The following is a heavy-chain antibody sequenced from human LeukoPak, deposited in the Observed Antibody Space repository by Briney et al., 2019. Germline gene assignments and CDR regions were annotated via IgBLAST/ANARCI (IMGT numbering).Heavy chain of an antibody. Sequence: PSETLSLTCTVSGGSISSSSYYWGWIRQPPGKGLEWIGSIYYSGSTYYNPSLKSRVTISVDTSKKQLSLKLSSVTAADTAIYYCPYGDYARRLNYWGQGALVTVSS. CDR3: PYGDYARRLNY. D-gene: IGHD4-17*01. J-gene: IGHJ4*02. CDR2: IYYSGST. V-gene: IGHV4-39*01. CDR1: GGSISSSSYY.